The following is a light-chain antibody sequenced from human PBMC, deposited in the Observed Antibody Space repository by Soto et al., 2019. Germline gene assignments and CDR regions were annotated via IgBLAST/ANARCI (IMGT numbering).Light chain of an antibody. Sequence: EIVMTQSPATLSVSPGERATLSCRASQSVGSNLAWYQQKPGQAPRLLIYGASSRATGIPDRFSGSGSGTDFTLTISRLEPEDFAVYFCQQYGSSPPWTFGQGTKVEIK. CDR1: QSVGSN. V-gene: IGKV3-20*01. J-gene: IGKJ1*01. CDR2: GAS. CDR3: QQYGSSPPWT.